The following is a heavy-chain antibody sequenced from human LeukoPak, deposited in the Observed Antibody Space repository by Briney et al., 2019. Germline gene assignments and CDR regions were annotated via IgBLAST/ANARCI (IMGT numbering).Heavy chain of an antibody. CDR2: IYSGGST. CDR3: ARDRAYSNGWTNWYLDL. D-gene: IGHD6-19*01. V-gene: IGHV3-53*01. J-gene: IGHJ2*01. CDR1: GFTVSSNY. Sequence: PGGSLRLSCAASGFTVSSNYMSWVRQAPGKGLEWVSVIYSGGSTYYADSVKGRFTISRDNSKNTLYLQMSSLRAEDTAVYYCARDRAYSNGWTNWYLDLWGRGTLVTVSS.